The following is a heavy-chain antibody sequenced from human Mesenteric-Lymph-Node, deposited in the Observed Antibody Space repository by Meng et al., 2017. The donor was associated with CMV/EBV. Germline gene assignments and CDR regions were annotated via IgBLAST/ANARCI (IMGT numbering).Heavy chain of an antibody. CDR2: ISYDGSNK. D-gene: IGHD2-15*01. J-gene: IGHJ4*02. Sequence: TFSSYGMHWVRQAPGKGLEWVAVISYDGSNKYYADSVKGRFTISRDNSKNTLYLQMNSLRAEDTAVYYCAKDGGWGYCSGGSCYGDYWGQGTLVTVSS. CDR3: AKDGGWGYCSGGSCYGDY. CDR1: TFSSYG. V-gene: IGHV3-30*18.